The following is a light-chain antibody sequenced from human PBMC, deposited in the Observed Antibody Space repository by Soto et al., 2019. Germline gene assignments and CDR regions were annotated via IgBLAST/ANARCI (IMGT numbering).Light chain of an antibody. V-gene: IGKV3-11*01. Sequence: DIVLTQSPATLSPSPGERATLSCRASQSVARFLAWYQQKPGQAPKLLIYDTSNRAAGIPARFSGSGSGTDFTLNISHLEPEDFAVYYCQQRNFWLTFGRGTKVDIK. CDR3: QQRNFWLT. J-gene: IGKJ4*01. CDR1: QSVARF. CDR2: DTS.